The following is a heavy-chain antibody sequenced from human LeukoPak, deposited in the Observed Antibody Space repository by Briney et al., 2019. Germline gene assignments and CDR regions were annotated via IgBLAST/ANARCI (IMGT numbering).Heavy chain of an antibody. CDR1: GFTFDDYA. D-gene: IGHD6-19*01. J-gene: IGHJ4*02. V-gene: IGHV3-9*01. CDR2: ISWNSGSI. CDR3: AKDTQAGPGIAVAGTAIF. Sequence: PGRSLRLSCAASGFTFDDYAMHWVRQAPGKGLEWVSGISWNSGSIGYADSVKGRFTISRDNAKNSLYLQMNSLRAEDTALYYCAKDTQAGPGIAVAGTAIFWGQGTLVTVSS.